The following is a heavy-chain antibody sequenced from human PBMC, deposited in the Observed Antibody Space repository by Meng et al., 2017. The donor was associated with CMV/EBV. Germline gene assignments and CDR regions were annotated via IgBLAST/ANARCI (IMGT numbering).Heavy chain of an antibody. D-gene: IGHD3-10*01. CDR1: GGSISSGGYY. Sequence: LRLSCTVSGGSISSGGYYWSWIRQHPGKGLEWIGYIYYSGSTYYNPSLKSRVTISVDTSKNQFSLKLSPVTAADTAVYYCAREVAEGRYYYYGMDVWGQGTTVTVSS. V-gene: IGHV4-31*03. CDR2: IYYSGST. CDR3: AREVAEGRYYYYGMDV. J-gene: IGHJ6*02.